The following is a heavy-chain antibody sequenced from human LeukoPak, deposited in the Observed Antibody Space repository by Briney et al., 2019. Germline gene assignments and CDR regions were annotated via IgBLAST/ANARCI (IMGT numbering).Heavy chain of an antibody. Sequence: ASVKVSCKASGYTFTSYDINWVRQATGQGLEWMGWMNPNSGNTGYAQKFQGRVTMTRNTSISTAYMELSSLRSEDTAVYYCARALPYSSSSEFGYWGQGTLVTVSS. CDR2: MNPNSGNT. J-gene: IGHJ4*02. V-gene: IGHV1-8*01. CDR1: GYTFTSYD. D-gene: IGHD6-6*01. CDR3: ARALPYSSSSEFGY.